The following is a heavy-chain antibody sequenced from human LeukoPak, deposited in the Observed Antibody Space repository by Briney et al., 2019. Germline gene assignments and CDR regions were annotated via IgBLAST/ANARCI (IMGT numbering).Heavy chain of an antibody. CDR1: GFTFSYYW. J-gene: IGHJ4*02. D-gene: IGHD6-19*01. V-gene: IGHV3-7*04. Sequence: GGCVSLSCAAYGFTFSYYWTTWVRQAPGKGLEWVANIKQDGSEKNYADSVEGRFTISRDNAKDSLYLQMNSLRAEDTAVYYCARPPPRLDGSGCYYFDYWGQGTPVTVFS. CDR3: ARPPPRLDGSGCYYFDY. CDR2: IKQDGSEK.